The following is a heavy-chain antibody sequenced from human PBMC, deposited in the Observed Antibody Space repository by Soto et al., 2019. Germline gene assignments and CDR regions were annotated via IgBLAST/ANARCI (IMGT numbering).Heavy chain of an antibody. D-gene: IGHD2-15*01. CDR3: ARHPTIYCSGGSCYDGGAFDI. V-gene: IGHV4-39*01. J-gene: IGHJ3*02. CDR1: GGSISSSSYY. Sequence: PSETLSLTCTVSGGSISSSSYYWGWIRQPPGKGLEWIGSIYYSGSTYYNPSLKSRVTISVDTSKNQFSLKLSSVTAADTAVYYCARHPTIYCSGGSCYDGGAFDIWGQGTMVTVSS. CDR2: IYYSGST.